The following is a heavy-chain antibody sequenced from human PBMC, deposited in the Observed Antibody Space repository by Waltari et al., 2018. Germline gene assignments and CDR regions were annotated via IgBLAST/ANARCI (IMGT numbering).Heavy chain of an antibody. CDR3: TTLARGESGDY. Sequence: EVQLVESGGGLVQPGGSLRLSCAASGFTFNTYWMKWIRQAPGKGLEWCANKNPEGRQKFYWDSVKRRFTVARDNAQNSLYLQMNNLRAEDTAVYYCTTLARGESGDYWGQGTLVTVSS. V-gene: IGHV3-7*01. D-gene: IGHD3-10*01. CDR2: KNPEGRQK. J-gene: IGHJ4*02. CDR1: GFTFNTYW.